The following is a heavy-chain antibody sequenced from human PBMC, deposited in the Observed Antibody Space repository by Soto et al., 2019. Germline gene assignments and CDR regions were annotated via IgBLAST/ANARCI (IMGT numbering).Heavy chain of an antibody. Sequence: HPGGSLRLSCAASGFTFSSYAMHWVRQAPGKGLEWVAVISYDGSNKYYADSVKGRFTISRDNSKDTLYLQMNSLRAEDTAVYYCARDYGFSGWYLSYYYYDYGMDVWGQGTTVTVSS. J-gene: IGHJ6*02. D-gene: IGHD6-19*01. CDR1: GFTFSSYA. CDR2: ISYDGSNK. V-gene: IGHV3-30-3*01. CDR3: ARDYGFSGWYLSYYYYDYGMDV.